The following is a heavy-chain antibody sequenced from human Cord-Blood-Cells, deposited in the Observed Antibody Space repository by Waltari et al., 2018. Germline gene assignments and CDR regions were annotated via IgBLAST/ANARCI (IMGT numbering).Heavy chain of an antibody. V-gene: IGHV3-66*01. Sequence: EVQLVESGGGLVQPGGSLRPSCAASGFTVSSNSLSWVRQAPGKGLEWVSVIYSGGSTYYADSVKGRFTISRDNSKNTLYLQMNSLRAEDTAVCYCARVGYSGSYYNWFDPWGQGTLVTVSS. CDR2: IYSGGST. CDR1: GFTVSSNS. J-gene: IGHJ5*02. D-gene: IGHD1-26*01. CDR3: ARVGYSGSYYNWFDP.